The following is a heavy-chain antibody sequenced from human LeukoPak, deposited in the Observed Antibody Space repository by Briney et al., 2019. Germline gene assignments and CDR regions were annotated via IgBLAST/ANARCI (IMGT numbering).Heavy chain of an antibody. CDR2: IYSGGST. Sequence: TGGSLRLSCAASGFTVSSNYMSWVRQAPGKGLEWVSVIYSGGSTYYADSVKGRFTISRDNSKNTLYLQMDSLRVEDTAVYYCARDSGSYYPAVDYWGQGTLVTVSS. CDR3: ARDSGSYYPAVDY. V-gene: IGHV3-66*01. D-gene: IGHD1-26*01. CDR1: GFTVSSNY. J-gene: IGHJ4*02.